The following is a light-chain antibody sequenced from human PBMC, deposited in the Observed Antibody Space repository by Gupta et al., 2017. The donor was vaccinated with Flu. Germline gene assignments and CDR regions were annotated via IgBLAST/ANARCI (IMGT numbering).Light chain of an antibody. Sequence: SPSSLSASVGDRVTISCRPSQGVGSYLNWFQQKAGQAPKLLIYAASTLKSAVPPRFSGSGSGTDFTLTITSLQPEDSATYYCQQSYSDLTFGEGTKVEIK. V-gene: IGKV1-39*01. CDR3: QQSYSDLT. J-gene: IGKJ4*01. CDR2: AAS. CDR1: QGVGSY.